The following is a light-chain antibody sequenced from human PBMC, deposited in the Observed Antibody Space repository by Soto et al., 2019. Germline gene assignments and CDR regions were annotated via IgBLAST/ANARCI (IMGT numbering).Light chain of an antibody. Sequence: QSVLTQPASVSGSPGQSITISCTGTSSDIGAYNFVSWYQQHPDKAPKLMIYEVNNRPSGVSNRFSGSKSGNTASLTISGLQTEDEADYYCTSYTRKSTWVFGGGTKLTVL. V-gene: IGLV2-14*01. CDR3: TSYTRKSTWV. CDR1: SSDIGAYNF. J-gene: IGLJ3*02. CDR2: EVN.